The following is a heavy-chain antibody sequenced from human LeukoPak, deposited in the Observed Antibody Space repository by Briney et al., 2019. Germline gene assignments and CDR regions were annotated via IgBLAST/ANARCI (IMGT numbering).Heavy chain of an antibody. CDR3: ASGSGIVVVVAATGGFDY. V-gene: IGHV3-30-3*01. J-gene: IGHJ4*02. Sequence: PGGSLRLSCAASGFTFSSYAMHWVRQAPGKGLEWVAVISYDGSNKYYADSVKGRFTISRDNSKSTLYLQMNSLRAEDTAVYYCASGSGIVVVVAATGGFDYWGQGTLVTVSS. CDR1: GFTFSSYA. CDR2: ISYDGSNK. D-gene: IGHD2-15*01.